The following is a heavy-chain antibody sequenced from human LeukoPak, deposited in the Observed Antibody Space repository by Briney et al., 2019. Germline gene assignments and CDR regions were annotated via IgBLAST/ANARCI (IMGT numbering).Heavy chain of an antibody. Sequence: QPGGSLRLSCAASGFSFSSYAMSWVRQAPGKGLEWVTGMGGSGGGTHYADSVKGRFTISRDNSKHTLYLQMNSLRAEDTALYYCARDKNGYSYGYGDFWSQGTLVTVSS. CDR2: MGGSGGGT. D-gene: IGHD5-18*01. J-gene: IGHJ4*02. CDR3: ARDKNGYSYGYGDF. V-gene: IGHV3-23*01. CDR1: GFSFSSYA.